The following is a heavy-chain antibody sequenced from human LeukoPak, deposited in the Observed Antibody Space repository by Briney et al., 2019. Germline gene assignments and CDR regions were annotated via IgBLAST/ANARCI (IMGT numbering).Heavy chain of an antibody. J-gene: IGHJ4*02. CDR3: ARDSAEQWLTYYFDY. CDR1: GGTFSSYA. D-gene: IGHD6-19*01. V-gene: IGHV1-69*13. CDR2: IIPIFGTT. Sequence: SVKVFCKASGGTFSSYAFSWVRQAPGQGLEWMGGIIPIFGTTYYAQKYQGRVTITADESTSTVYMELSSLTSEDTAIYYCARDSAEQWLTYYFDYWGQGTLVTVSS.